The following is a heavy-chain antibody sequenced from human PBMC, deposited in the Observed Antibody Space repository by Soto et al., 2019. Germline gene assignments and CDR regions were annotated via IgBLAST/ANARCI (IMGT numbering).Heavy chain of an antibody. CDR1: GYTFTSYG. CDR3: AREGYTWFGELSSRVFDY. CDR2: ISAYNGNT. V-gene: IGHV1-18*01. J-gene: IGHJ4*02. Sequence: QVQLVQSGAEVKKPGASVKVSCKASGYTFTSYGISWVRQAPGQGLEWMGWISAYNGNTNYAQKLQGRVTMTTDTSTSTAYMELRSLRSDDTSVYYCAREGYTWFGELSSRVFDYWGQGTLVTVSS. D-gene: IGHD3-10*01.